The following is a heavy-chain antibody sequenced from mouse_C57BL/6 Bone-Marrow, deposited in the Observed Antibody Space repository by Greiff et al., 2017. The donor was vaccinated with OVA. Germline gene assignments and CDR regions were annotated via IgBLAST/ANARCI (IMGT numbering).Heavy chain of an antibody. CDR1: GYTFTSYW. Sequence: QVQLQQPGAELVKPGASVKLPCKASGYTFTSYWMQWVKQRPGQGLEWIGEIDPSDSYTHSNQKFKGKATLTVDTSSSTAYMQLSSLTSEDSAVYYCARHGNSWFAYWGQGTLVTVSA. V-gene: IGHV1-50*01. CDR2: IDPSDSYT. CDR3: ARHGNSWFAY. D-gene: IGHD2-1*01. J-gene: IGHJ3*01.